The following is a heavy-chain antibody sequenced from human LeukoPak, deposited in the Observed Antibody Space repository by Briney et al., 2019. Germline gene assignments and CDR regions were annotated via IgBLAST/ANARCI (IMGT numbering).Heavy chain of an antibody. Sequence: GGSLRLSCAASGFTFSSYSINWVRQAPGKGLEWLSYISSSSRTISYADSLKGRFTVSRDDAKNSLDLQMNSLRVEDTAVYYCARVGTSGWTSDYWGQGTLVTVSS. CDR2: ISSSSRTI. D-gene: IGHD6-19*01. CDR3: ARVGTSGWTSDY. J-gene: IGHJ4*02. CDR1: GFTFSSYS. V-gene: IGHV3-48*04.